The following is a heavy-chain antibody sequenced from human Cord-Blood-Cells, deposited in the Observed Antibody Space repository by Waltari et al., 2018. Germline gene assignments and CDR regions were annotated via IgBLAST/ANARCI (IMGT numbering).Heavy chain of an antibody. V-gene: IGHV4-34*01. D-gene: IGHD3-3*01. CDR1: GGSFSGYY. CDR2: INHSGST. Sequence: QVQLQQWGAGLLKPSETLSLTCAVYGGSFSGYYWSWLRQPPGKGLEWIGEINHSGSTNYNPSLKSRVTISVDTSKNQFSLKLSSVTAADTAVYYCASASGFFLEWLLFDYWGQGTLVTVSS. CDR3: ASASGFFLEWLLFDY. J-gene: IGHJ4*02.